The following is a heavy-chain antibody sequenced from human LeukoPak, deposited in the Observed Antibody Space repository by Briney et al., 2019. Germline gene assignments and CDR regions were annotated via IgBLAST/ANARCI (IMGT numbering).Heavy chain of an antibody. J-gene: IGHJ4*02. CDR2: IYPGDSDT. D-gene: IGHD2-2*01. CDR1: GYSFTCYW. Sequence: GESLKISCKGSGYSFTCYWIGWVRQMPGKGLEWMGIIYPGDSDTRYSPSFQGQVTISADKSISTAYLQWSSLKASDTAMYYCARGREYQLLVFDYWGQGTLVTVSS. V-gene: IGHV5-51*01. CDR3: ARGREYQLLVFDY.